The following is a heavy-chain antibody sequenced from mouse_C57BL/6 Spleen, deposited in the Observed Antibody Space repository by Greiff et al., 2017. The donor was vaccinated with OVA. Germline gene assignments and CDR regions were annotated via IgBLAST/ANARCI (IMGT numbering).Heavy chain of an antibody. D-gene: IGHD2-2*01. CDR2: INPNYGST. J-gene: IGHJ2*01. CDR1: GYSFTDYH. CDR3: ARDNGYHYFDY. Sequence: VQLQQSGPELVKPGASVKISCKASGYSFTDYHMNWVKQSNGKSLEWIGVINPNYGSTSYNQKFKGKATLTVDQSSSTAYRQLSSLTSEDSAVYDCARDNGYHYFDYWGQGTTLTVSS. V-gene: IGHV1-39*01.